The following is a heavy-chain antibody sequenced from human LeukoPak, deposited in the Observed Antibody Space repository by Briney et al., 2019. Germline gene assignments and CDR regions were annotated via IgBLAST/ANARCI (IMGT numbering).Heavy chain of an antibody. D-gene: IGHD1-20*01. CDR3: ARGRLRINWRTPYYMDV. V-gene: IGHV4-39*07. Sequence: SETLSLTCTVSGGSISSSSYYWGWIRRPPGKGLEWIGSIYYSGSTYYNPSLKSRVTISVDTSKNQFSLKLSSVTAADTAVYYCARGRLRINWRTPYYMDVWGKGTTVTVSS. CDR1: GGSISSSSYY. CDR2: IYYSGST. J-gene: IGHJ6*03.